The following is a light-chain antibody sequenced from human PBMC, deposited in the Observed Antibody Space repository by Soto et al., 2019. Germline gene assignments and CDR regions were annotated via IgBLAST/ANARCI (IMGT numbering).Light chain of an antibody. Sequence: EIVLTQSPGTLSLSPGERATLFCRASQTITNNYLAWYQQKPGQATRLLIYDASRRATGIPDRFSGSGSGSDFTLTISRLEPEDFAVYFCQQCSFSPRTFGQGTKVEIK. CDR3: QQCSFSPRT. CDR2: DAS. V-gene: IGKV3-20*01. CDR1: QTITNNY. J-gene: IGKJ1*01.